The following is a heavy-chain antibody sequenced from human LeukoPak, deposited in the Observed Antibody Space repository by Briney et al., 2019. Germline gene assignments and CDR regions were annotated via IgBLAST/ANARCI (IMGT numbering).Heavy chain of an antibody. Sequence: GGSLRLSCTASGFTFGDYAMSWFRQAPGKGLELVGFIRSKAYGGTIEYAASVRGRFTISRDDSKSIAYLQMNSLKTEDTAVYYCTKDYGYNGYVGAFDIWGQGTMVTVSS. V-gene: IGHV3-49*03. CDR2: IRSKAYGGTI. D-gene: IGHD5-12*01. J-gene: IGHJ3*02. CDR3: TKDYGYNGYVGAFDI. CDR1: GFTFGDYA.